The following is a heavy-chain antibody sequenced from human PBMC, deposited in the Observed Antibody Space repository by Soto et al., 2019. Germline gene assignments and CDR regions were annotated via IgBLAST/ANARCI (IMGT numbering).Heavy chain of an antibody. V-gene: IGHV4-31*03. CDR1: GGSISSGGYY. Sequence: SETLSLTCTVSGGSISSGGYYWSWIRQHPGKGLEWIGYIYYSGSTYYNPSLKSRVTISVDTSKNQFSLKLSSVTAADTAVYYCARGSEDYSDAYYYYGMDVWGQGTTVTVSS. D-gene: IGHD4-17*01. CDR2: IYYSGST. CDR3: ARGSEDYSDAYYYYGMDV. J-gene: IGHJ6*02.